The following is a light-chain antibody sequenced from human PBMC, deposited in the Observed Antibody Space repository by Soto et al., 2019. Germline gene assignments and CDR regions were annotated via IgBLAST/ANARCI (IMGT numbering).Light chain of an antibody. CDR1: SSDVGGYNY. J-gene: IGLJ1*01. V-gene: IGLV2-11*01. Sequence: QSVLTQPHSASGSPGQSVAISCTGTSSDVGGYNYVSWYQQHPGKAPKLMIYEVTKRPSGVPDRFSGSKSGNTASLTISGLQAEDEADYYCCSYAGSYSYVFGTGTKVTVL. CDR3: CSYAGSYSYV. CDR2: EVT.